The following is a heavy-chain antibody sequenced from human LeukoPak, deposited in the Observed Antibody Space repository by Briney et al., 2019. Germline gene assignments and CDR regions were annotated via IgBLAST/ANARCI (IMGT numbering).Heavy chain of an antibody. J-gene: IGHJ4*02. CDR1: GGTFSSYA. CDR3: ARDLGGHFDY. V-gene: IGHV1-18*01. D-gene: IGHD1-26*01. Sequence: ASVKVSCTASGGTFSSYAISWVRQAPGQGLEWMGWISAYNGNTNYAQKLQGRVTMTTDTSTSTAYMELRSLRSDDTAVYYCARDLGGHFDYWGQGTLVTVSS. CDR2: ISAYNGNT.